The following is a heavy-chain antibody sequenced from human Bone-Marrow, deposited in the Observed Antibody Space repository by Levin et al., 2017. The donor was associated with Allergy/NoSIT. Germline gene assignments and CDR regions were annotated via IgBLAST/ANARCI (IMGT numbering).Heavy chain of an antibody. Sequence: QPGGSLRLSCAASGFTFSTYGMSWVRQAPGKGLEWVSGIVGTGYNTYYSDSVKGRFTISRDNSKNMVYLQMDSLRVEDTAIYYCAKISALVAGDIYWGQGTLVTVS. J-gene: IGHJ4*02. CDR3: AKISALVAGDIY. D-gene: IGHD2-2*01. CDR1: GFTFSTYG. V-gene: IGHV3-23*01. CDR2: IVGTGYNT.